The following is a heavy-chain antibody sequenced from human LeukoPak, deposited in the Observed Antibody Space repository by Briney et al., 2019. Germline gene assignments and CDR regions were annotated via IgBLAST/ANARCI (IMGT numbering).Heavy chain of an antibody. V-gene: IGHV4-34*01. CDR3: ARHSDRLRFAMDV. J-gene: IGHJ6*02. Sequence: TSETLSLTCAVYGGSFSGYYWSWIRQPPGKGLEWIGEINHSGSTNYNPSLKSRVTISVDTSKNLFSMKLSSVTAADTAVYYCARHSDRLRFAMDVCGQGTTVTVSS. D-gene: IGHD1-26*01. CDR2: INHSGST. CDR1: GGSFSGYY.